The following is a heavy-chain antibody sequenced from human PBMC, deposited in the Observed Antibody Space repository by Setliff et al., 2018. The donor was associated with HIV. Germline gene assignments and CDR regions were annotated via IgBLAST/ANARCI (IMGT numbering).Heavy chain of an antibody. CDR2: IKQDGSEK. V-gene: IGHV3-7*01. CDR1: GFTFRTFW. D-gene: IGHD2-2*01. Sequence: GGSLRLSCAASGFTFRTFWMSWVRQAPGKGLEWVANIKQDGSEKHYLNSVKGRFTISRDNAENSMYLQMDSLRAEDTAVYYCVRGKIVVVPAAMRPFDYWGQGTLVTVSS. J-gene: IGHJ4*02. CDR3: VRGKIVVVPAAMRPFDY.